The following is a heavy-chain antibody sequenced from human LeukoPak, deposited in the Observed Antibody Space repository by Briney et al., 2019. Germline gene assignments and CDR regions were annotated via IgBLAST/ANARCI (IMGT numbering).Heavy chain of an antibody. D-gene: IGHD6-19*01. V-gene: IGHV4-30-4*08. CDR1: GGSISSGDYY. CDR3: ARDGSGWYVKLYYFDY. Sequence: SETLSLTCTVSGGSISSGDYYWSWIRQPPGKGLEWIGYIYYSGSTYYNPSLKSRVTISVDTSKNQFSLKLSSVTAADTAVYYCARDGSGWYVKLYYFDYWGQGTLVTVSS. CDR2: IYYSGST. J-gene: IGHJ4*02.